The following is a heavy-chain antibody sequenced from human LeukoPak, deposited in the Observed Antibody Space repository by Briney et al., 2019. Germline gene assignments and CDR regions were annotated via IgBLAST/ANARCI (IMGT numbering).Heavy chain of an antibody. J-gene: IGHJ3*02. CDR1: GFTFSSYA. D-gene: IGHD3-3*02. V-gene: IGHV3-30-3*01. CDR3: ARPFLEWFKDNAFDI. CDR2: ISYDGSNK. Sequence: PGRSLRLSCAASGFTFSSYAMHWVRQAPGKGLEWVAVISYDGSNKYYADSVKGRFTISRDNSKNTLYLQMNSLRAEDTAVYYCARPFLEWFKDNAFDIWGQGTMVTVPS.